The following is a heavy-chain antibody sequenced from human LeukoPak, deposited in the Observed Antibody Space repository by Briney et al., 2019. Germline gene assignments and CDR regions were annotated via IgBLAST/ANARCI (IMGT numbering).Heavy chain of an antibody. D-gene: IGHD6-19*01. CDR2: ITHSEGT. V-gene: IGHV4-34*01. CDR3: ASKRAGILVSGQRVY. J-gene: IGHJ4*02. Sequence: SETLSLTCGVYGGSFSGYYWSWIRQPPGKGLEWIGEITHSEGTNYNPSLKGRVTISVDTSKNQFSLKLSSVTAADTAVYYCASKRAGILVSGQRVYWGQGTLVTVSS. CDR1: GGSFSGYY.